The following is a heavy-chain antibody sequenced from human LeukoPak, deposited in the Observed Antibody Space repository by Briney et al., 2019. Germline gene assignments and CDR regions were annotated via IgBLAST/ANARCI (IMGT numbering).Heavy chain of an antibody. CDR1: GFTFSDYS. D-gene: IGHD1-26*01. J-gene: IGHJ4*02. CDR2: IWYDGTNK. V-gene: IGHV3-33*08. CDR3: AREDSGSYYGYFDY. Sequence: GGSLRLSCAASGFTFSDYSMNWIRQAPGKGLEWVAVIWYDGTNKYYADSMKGRFTISRDNSKNTLYLQMNSLRAEDTAVYYCAREDSGSYYGYFDYWGQGTLVTVSS.